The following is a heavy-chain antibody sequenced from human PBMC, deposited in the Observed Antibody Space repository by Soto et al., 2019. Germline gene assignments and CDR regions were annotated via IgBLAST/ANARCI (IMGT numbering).Heavy chain of an antibody. V-gene: IGHV3-23*01. D-gene: IGHD1-26*01. Sequence: EVQLLESGGGLVQPGGSLRLSCAASGFTFSSYAMNWVRQAPGKGLEWVSVISGSGGSTYYADAVKGRFTISRDNSKNTLYLQMSSLGAEDTAVYYCAKRTVGGYFDLWGRGTLVTVSS. J-gene: IGHJ2*01. CDR2: ISGSGGST. CDR3: AKRTVGGYFDL. CDR1: GFTFSSYA.